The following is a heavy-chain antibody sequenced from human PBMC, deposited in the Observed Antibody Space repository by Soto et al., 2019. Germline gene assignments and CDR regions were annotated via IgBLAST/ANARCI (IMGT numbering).Heavy chain of an antibody. V-gene: IGHV1-69*13. J-gene: IGHJ4*02. CDR3: ARSAPMDAGDKYYYDF. CDR1: GGTFSTFG. D-gene: IGHD3-16*01. Sequence: SVKVACKASGGTFSTFGISWVRQAPGQGLEWMGGIIPFFGTAKYSQKFEDRISITADESTNTVYMDLRSLTSEDTAIYYCARSAPMDAGDKYYYDFWGQGALVTVSS. CDR2: IIPFFGTA.